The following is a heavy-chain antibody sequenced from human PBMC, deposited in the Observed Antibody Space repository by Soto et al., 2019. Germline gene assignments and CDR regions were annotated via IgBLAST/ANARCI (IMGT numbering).Heavy chain of an antibody. Sequence: QVQLVQSGAEVKKPGASVKVSCKASGYTFTSSDINWVRQATGQGLEWMGWMNSNSGNTGYAQKFQGRITLTRSTSINTAYLELSSLSSDDSAVYYCARGASPWGQGTLVTVSS. CDR1: GYTFTSSD. J-gene: IGHJ5*02. CDR2: MNSNSGNT. V-gene: IGHV1-8*01. CDR3: ARGASP.